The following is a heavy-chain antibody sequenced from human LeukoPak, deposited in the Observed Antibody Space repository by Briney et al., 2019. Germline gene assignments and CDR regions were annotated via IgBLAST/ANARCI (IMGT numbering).Heavy chain of an antibody. CDR3: AKDRVTGGATYFDS. CDR2: ISYDGNNK. J-gene: IGHJ4*02. D-gene: IGHD1-26*01. V-gene: IGHV3-30*18. CDR1: GFTFSSYG. Sequence: PGGSLRLSCAASGFTFSSYGMHWVRQAPGKGLEWVADISYDGNNKYYADSVKGRFTISRDNSKNTLYLQMNSLRAEDTAVYYCAKDRVTGGATYFDSWGQGTLVTVSS.